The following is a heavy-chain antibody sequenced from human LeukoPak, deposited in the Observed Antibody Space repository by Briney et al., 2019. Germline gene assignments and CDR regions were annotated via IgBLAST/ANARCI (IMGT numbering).Heavy chain of an antibody. V-gene: IGHV3-23*01. CDR2: ISGSGGST. CDR1: GFTFSSYA. Sequence: GGSLRLSCAASGFTFSSYAMSWVRQAPGEGLEWVSAISGSGGSTYYADSVKGRFTISRDNSKNTLYLQMNSLRAEDTAVYYCAKDLYDILTGYLSDYYYYGMDVWGQGTTVTVSS. D-gene: IGHD3-9*01. J-gene: IGHJ6*02. CDR3: AKDLYDILTGYLSDYYYYGMDV.